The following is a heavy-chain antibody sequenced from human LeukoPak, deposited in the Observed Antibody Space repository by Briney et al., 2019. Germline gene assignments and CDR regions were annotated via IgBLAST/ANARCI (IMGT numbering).Heavy chain of an antibody. CDR1: GFTFSSYW. CDR2: MKQDGSEK. Sequence: GGSLRLSCAASGFTFSSYWMSWVRQAPGKGLEWVANMKQDGSEKYYVDSVKGRFTISRDNAKNSLYLQMNSLRAEDTAVYYCARVLSIAARPADYWGQGTLVTVSS. D-gene: IGHD6-6*01. V-gene: IGHV3-7*01. J-gene: IGHJ4*02. CDR3: ARVLSIAARPADY.